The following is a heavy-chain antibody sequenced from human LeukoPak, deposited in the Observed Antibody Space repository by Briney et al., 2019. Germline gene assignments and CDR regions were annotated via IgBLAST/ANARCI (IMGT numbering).Heavy chain of an antibody. D-gene: IGHD3-22*01. J-gene: IGHJ4*02. CDR1: GFTFSSYS. CDR3: ARDYYDSSGYYYPSDY. CDR2: ISSSSSYI. V-gene: IGHV3-21*01. Sequence: GGSLRLSCAASGFTFSSYSMNWVRQAPGKGLEWVSSISSSSSYIYYADSVKGRFTISRGNAKNSLYLQMNSLRAEDTAVYYCARDYYDSSGYYYPSDYWGQGTLVTVSS.